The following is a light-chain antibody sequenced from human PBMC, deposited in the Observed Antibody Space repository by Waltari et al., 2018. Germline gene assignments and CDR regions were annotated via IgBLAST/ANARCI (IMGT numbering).Light chain of an antibody. CDR1: SSDVGGYDY. J-gene: IGLJ3*02. CDR2: GVS. CDR3: SSYGGSNNLV. Sequence: QSALTQPPSASGSPGQSVTISCTGTSSDVGGYDYVSWYQSHPGKAPKVMVYGVSKRPHGVPARFYGAKSGNPASLTVSGVQAADEADYYCSSYGGSNNLVFGGGTKLTVL. V-gene: IGLV2-8*01.